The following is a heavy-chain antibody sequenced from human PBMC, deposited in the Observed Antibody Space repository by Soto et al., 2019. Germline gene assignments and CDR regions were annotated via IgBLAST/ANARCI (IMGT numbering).Heavy chain of an antibody. CDR3: AKSLLHSCRWYEGN. V-gene: IGHV3-23*01. Sequence: EVQLLESGGGLVQPGGSLRLSCAASGFTFSIYAMSWVRQAPQKGLESVSAIGDSGGITNYADSVKGRFTISRDNSKNMLYLQMNSLRAEDTAVYYCAKSLLHSCRWYEGNWGQGTLVTVSS. CDR2: IGDSGGIT. D-gene: IGHD6-13*01. J-gene: IGHJ4*02. CDR1: GFTFSIYA.